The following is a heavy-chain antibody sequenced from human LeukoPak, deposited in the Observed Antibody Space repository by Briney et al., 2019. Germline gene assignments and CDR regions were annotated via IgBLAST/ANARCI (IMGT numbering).Heavy chain of an antibody. D-gene: IGHD5-18*01. Sequence: PSETLSLTCTVSGGSISSSSYSWGWIRQPPGKGLEWIGSIYYSGSTYYNPSLKSRVTISVDTSKNQFSLKLSSVTAADTAVYYCARRVDTARSIPDRYFDYWGQGTLVTVSS. CDR2: IYYSGST. CDR1: GGSISSSSYS. V-gene: IGHV4-39*01. CDR3: ARRVDTARSIPDRYFDY. J-gene: IGHJ4*02.